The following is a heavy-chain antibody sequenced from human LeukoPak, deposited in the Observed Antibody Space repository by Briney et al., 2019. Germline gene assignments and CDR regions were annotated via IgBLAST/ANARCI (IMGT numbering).Heavy chain of an antibody. V-gene: IGHV1-2*02. D-gene: IGHD4-17*01. CDR3: ARPAVTTYNWFDP. J-gene: IGHJ5*02. Sequence: ASVKVSCKASGYTFTGYYMHWVRQAPGQGPEWMGWINPNSGGTNYAQKFQGRVTMTRDTSISTAYMELSRPRSDDSAVYYCARPAVTTYNWFDPWGQGTLVTVSS. CDR1: GYTFTGYY. CDR2: INPNSGGT.